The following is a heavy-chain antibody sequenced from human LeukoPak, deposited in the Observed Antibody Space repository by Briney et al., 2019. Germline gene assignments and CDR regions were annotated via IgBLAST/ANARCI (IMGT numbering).Heavy chain of an antibody. CDR3: ARGNYVWGSYRYFPFYY. D-gene: IGHD3-16*02. Sequence: PSETLSLTCTVSGGPISSGDYYWSWIRQHPGKGLEWIGYIYYSGSTYYNPSLKSRVTISVHTSKNQFSLKLSSVTAADTAVYYCARGNYVWGSYRYFPFYYWGQGTVVTVSS. CDR2: IYYSGST. CDR1: GGPISSGDYY. J-gene: IGHJ4*02. V-gene: IGHV4-31*03.